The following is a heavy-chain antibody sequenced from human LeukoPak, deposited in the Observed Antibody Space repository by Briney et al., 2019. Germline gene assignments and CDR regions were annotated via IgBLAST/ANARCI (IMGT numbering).Heavy chain of an antibody. V-gene: IGHV5-51*01. CDR2: IYPGDSDA. CDR3: ARQITFGGVEFDP. CDR1: GSSFTTYW. Sequence: GASLQISGEGSGSSFTTYWIGWVRPLPGKGLEWMGIIYPGDSDARYGPYFQGQVTISVDKSINTAYLQWSSLKASDTAMYYCARQITFGGVEFDPWGQGTLVTVSS. D-gene: IGHD3-16*01. J-gene: IGHJ5*02.